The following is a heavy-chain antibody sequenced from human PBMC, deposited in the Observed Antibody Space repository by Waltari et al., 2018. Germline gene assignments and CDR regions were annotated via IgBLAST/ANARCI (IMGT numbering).Heavy chain of an antibody. CDR2: IYTSGST. CDR1: GVSISSYY. J-gene: IGHJ4*02. Sequence: QVQLQESGPGLVKPSETLSLTCTVSGVSISSYYWSWIRQPAGQGLEWIGRIYTSGSTNYNPSLKSRVTMSVDTSKNQFSLKLSSVTAADTAVYYCARDAVTMVRGVIPSYFDYWGQGTLVTVSS. CDR3: ARDAVTMVRGVIPSYFDY. V-gene: IGHV4-4*07. D-gene: IGHD3-10*01.